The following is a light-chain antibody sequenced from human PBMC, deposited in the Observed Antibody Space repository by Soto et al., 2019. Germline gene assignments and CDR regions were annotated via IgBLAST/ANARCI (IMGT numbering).Light chain of an antibody. Sequence: EIVMTQSPAALSVSPGERATLSCRASQSVSSNLAWYQQKPGQAPRLLIYGASTRATGTPARFSGSGSGADFTLTISSLKSEDLAVYYCQQYNDWPQGTFGQGTKVDIK. CDR1: QSVSSN. V-gene: IGKV3D-15*01. CDR2: GAS. CDR3: QQYNDWPQGT. J-gene: IGKJ1*01.